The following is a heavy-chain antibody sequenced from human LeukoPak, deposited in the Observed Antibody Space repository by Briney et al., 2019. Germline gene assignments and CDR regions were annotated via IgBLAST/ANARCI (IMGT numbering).Heavy chain of an antibody. Sequence: SETLSLTCTVSGGSINSYYWSWIRQPAGKGLEWIGRIYTSGSTNYNPSLKSRVTMSVDTSKNQFSLKLSSVTAADTAVYYCARARYCTNGVCYSGYYYMDVWGKGTTVTVSS. CDR1: GGSINSYY. CDR2: IYTSGST. D-gene: IGHD2-8*01. CDR3: ARARYCTNGVCYSGYYYMDV. V-gene: IGHV4-4*07. J-gene: IGHJ6*03.